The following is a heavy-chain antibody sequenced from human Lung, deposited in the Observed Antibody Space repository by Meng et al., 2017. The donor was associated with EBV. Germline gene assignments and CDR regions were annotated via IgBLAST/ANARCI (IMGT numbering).Heavy chain of an antibody. CDR3: ARLYTTDWYIPEGWFDP. CDR1: GSAXTSHX. V-gene: IGHV1-46*01. J-gene: IGHJ5*02. D-gene: IGHD6-19*01. Sequence: GSAXTSHXXXCVRQAXCQGLEXMGIINPSGRSTNYAQKFQGRVTMTRDTSTSTVYMELNSLTAEDTAVYYCARLYTTDWYIPEGWFDPWGQGTLVTVSS. CDR2: INPSGRST.